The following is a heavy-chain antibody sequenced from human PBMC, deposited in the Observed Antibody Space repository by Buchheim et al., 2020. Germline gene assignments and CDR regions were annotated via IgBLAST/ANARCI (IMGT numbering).Heavy chain of an antibody. CDR3: ARAPPFLTIFGTEGYYFDY. J-gene: IGHJ4*02. D-gene: IGHD3-3*01. CDR2: IYYSGST. Sequence: QVQLQESGPGLVKPSQTLSLTCTVSGASISSGDYYWSWIRQPPGKGLEWIGYIYYSGSTYYNPSLKSPVTISVHTSKNQFSLKLSSVTAADTAVYYCARAPPFLTIFGTEGYYFDYWGQGTL. V-gene: IGHV4-30-4*01. CDR1: GASISSGDYY.